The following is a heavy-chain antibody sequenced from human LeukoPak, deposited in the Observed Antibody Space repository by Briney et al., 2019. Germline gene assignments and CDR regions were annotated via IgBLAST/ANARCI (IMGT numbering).Heavy chain of an antibody. Sequence: SETLSLTCTVSGASISSGNYYWGWIRQPPGKGLEWLGSIYYSGDTYNNPPLKSRVTISVDTSKNQFSLKLSSVTAADTAVYYCARDTYSYYYYYMDVWGKGTTVTISS. V-gene: IGHV4-39*07. D-gene: IGHD4-11*01. CDR1: GASISSGNYY. J-gene: IGHJ6*03. CDR2: IYYSGDT. CDR3: ARDTYSYYYYYMDV.